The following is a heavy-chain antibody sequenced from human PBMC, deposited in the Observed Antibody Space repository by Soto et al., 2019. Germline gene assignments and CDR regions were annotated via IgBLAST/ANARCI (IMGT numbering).Heavy chain of an antibody. V-gene: IGHV1-69*12. CDR1: GGTFSSYA. Sequence: QVQLVQSGAEVKKPGSSVKVSCKASGGTFSSYAISWVRQAPGQGLEWMGGIIPIFGTANYAQKFRGRVTITADESTSTAYMELSSLRSEDTAVYYCAKEGDSSGYYPTRDAFDIWGQGTMVTVSS. CDR3: AKEGDSSGYYPTRDAFDI. D-gene: IGHD3-22*01. J-gene: IGHJ3*02. CDR2: IIPIFGTA.